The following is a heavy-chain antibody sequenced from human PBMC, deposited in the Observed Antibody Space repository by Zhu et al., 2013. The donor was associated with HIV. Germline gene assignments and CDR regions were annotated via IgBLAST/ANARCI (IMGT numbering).Heavy chain of an antibody. Sequence: QVQLLQSGAEVKRPGASVTVSCRPSGYRFTAYYIHWVRRAPGQGLEWMGWINPNNGGTDYAQKFQGRVTMTRDTSISTVYMELSSLKSDDTAVYFCARVGYYSDRSGPFDLWGRGTLVTVSS. CDR3: ARVGYYSDRSGPFDL. V-gene: IGHV1-2*02. CDR1: GYRFTAYY. D-gene: IGHD3-22*01. CDR2: INPNNGGT. J-gene: IGHJ2*01.